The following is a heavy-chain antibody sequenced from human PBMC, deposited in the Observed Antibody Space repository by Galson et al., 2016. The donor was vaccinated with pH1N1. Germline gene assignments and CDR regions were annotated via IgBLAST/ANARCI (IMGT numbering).Heavy chain of an antibody. CDR2: ISGSDTTI. J-gene: IGHJ4*02. D-gene: IGHD2-15*01. Sequence: SLRLSCAASGFPFSHYYMGWIRQAPGKGLEWISYISGSDTTIYYADSVRGRFTISRDNAENMLYLQMNSLRTDDTAVYYCARNWWGIDYWGQGALVTVSS. CDR1: GFPFSHYY. V-gene: IGHV3-11*04. CDR3: ARNWWGIDY.